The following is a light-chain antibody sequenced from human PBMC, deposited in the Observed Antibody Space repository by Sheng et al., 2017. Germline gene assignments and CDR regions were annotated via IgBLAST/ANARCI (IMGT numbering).Light chain of an antibody. J-gene: IGLJ2*01. Sequence: QSALTQPPSVSGSPGQSVTISCTGTSSDVGTYTHVSWYQQSPDTAPKLIISEVGKRPSGVPDRFSGSKSGNTASLTVSGLQTEDEADYYCSSFDGANIGVVFGGGTKLTVL. CDR3: SSFDGANIGVV. V-gene: IGLV2-8*01. CDR2: EVG. CDR1: SSDVGTYTH.